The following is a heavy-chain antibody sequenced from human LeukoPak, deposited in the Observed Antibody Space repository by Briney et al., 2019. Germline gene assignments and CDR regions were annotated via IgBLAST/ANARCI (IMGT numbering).Heavy chain of an antibody. CDR2: IRQDGGEK. CDR3: ASAYASYDFWSGYENFDF. Sequence: GGSLRLSCAASGFTFSSYGMNWVRQAPGKGLEWVASIRQDGGEKKYVDSVKGRFTISRDLAQNSLFLQMNSLRAEDTAVYYCASAYASYDFWSGYENFDFWGQGTLVTVSS. CDR1: GFTFSSYG. D-gene: IGHD3-3*01. V-gene: IGHV3-7*01. J-gene: IGHJ4*02.